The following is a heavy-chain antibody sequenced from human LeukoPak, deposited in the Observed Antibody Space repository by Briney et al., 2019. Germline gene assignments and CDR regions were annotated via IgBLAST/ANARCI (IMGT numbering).Heavy chain of an antibody. CDR1: GFTFSSFG. CDR3: APRPRYCSSTSCP. V-gene: IGHV3-48*04. J-gene: IGHJ5*02. D-gene: IGHD2-2*01. Sequence: GGSLRLSCVASGFTFSSFGMHWVRQAPGKGLEWISYISSSGSTVYYADTVKGRFTISRDNAKNSLYLQMNSLRAEDTALYYCAPRPRYCSSTSCPWGQGTPVTVSS. CDR2: ISSSGSTV.